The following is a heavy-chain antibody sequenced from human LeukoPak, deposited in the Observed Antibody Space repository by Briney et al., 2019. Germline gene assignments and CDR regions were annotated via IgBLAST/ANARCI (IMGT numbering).Heavy chain of an antibody. CDR3: ARVWGSYRRSNGMDV. CDR1: GYTFTSYA. J-gene: IGHJ6*02. V-gene: IGHV1-3*01. CDR2: INAGNGNT. D-gene: IGHD3-16*02. Sequence: ASVKVSCKASGYTFTSYAMHWVRQAPGQRLEWMGWINAGNGNTKYSQKFQGRVTITRDTSASTAYMELNSLRSEDTAVYYCARVWGSYRRSNGMDVWGQGTTVTVSS.